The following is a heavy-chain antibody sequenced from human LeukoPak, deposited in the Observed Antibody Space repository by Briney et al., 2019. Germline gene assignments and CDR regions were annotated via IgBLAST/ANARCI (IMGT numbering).Heavy chain of an antibody. CDR2: ISSSSSTI. V-gene: IGHV3-48*02. CDR1: GFTFSSYS. D-gene: IGHD5-24*01. CDR3: ARVGEMATMGDYFDY. J-gene: IGHJ4*02. Sequence: GGSLRLSCAASGFTFSSYSMNWVRQAPGKGLEWVSCISSSSSTIYYADSVKGRFTISRDNAKNSLYLQMNSLRDEDTAVYYCARVGEMATMGDYFDYWGQGTLVTVSS.